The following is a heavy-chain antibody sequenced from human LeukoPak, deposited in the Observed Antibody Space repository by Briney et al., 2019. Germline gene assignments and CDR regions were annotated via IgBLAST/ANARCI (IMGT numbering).Heavy chain of an antibody. CDR3: ARVQVLIAPAAINY. D-gene: IGHD6-25*01. CDR1: GYTFTTYG. CDR2: ISTYNGKT. V-gene: IGHV1-18*01. Sequence: ASVKVSCRASGYTFTTYGITWVRQAPGQGLEWLGWISTYNGKTNYAQKFQGRVTMTTDTSTSTAYMELRTLRSDDTAVYFCARVQVLIAPAAINYWGQGTLVTVSS. J-gene: IGHJ4*02.